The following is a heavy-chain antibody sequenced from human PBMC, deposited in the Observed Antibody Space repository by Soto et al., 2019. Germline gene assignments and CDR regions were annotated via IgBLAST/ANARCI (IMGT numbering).Heavy chain of an antibody. Sequence: EVQLVETGGGLIQPGGSLRLSCAASGFTVSSNYMSWVRQAPGKGLEWVSVIYSGGSTYYADSVKGRFTISRDNSKNTLYLQMNSLRAGDTAVDYWAREKSRGWYGGDYWGQGTLVTVSS. CDR2: IYSGGST. D-gene: IGHD6-19*01. V-gene: IGHV3-53*02. J-gene: IGHJ4*02. CDR1: GFTVSSNY. CDR3: AREKSRGWYGGDY.